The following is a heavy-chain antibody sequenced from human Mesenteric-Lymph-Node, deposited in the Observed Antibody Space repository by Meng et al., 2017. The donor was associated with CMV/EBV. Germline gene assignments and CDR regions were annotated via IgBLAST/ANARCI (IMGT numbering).Heavy chain of an antibody. J-gene: IGHJ4*02. V-gene: IGHV1-69*01. Sequence: SYAISWVRQAPGQGLEWMGGIIPIFGTANYAQKFQGRVTITADESTSTAYMELSSLRSEDTAVYYCAVGVRTYYYSSGSYYNSLDYWGQGTLVTVSS. CDR3: AVGVRTYYYSSGSYYNSLDY. D-gene: IGHD3-10*01. CDR2: IIPIFGTA. CDR1: SYA.